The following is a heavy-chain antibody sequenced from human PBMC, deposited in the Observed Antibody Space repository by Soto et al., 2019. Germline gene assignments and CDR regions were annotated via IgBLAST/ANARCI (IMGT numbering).Heavy chain of an antibody. CDR1: GGSFSGYY. Sequence: QVQVQQWGAGLLKPSETLSLTCAVYGGSFSGYYWSWIRQPPGKGLEWIGEINHSGSTSYNPSLKSRVTMSVVTSKNEFSLKLTSVTAADTAVYYCARRVDHYDSSGDANDIWGQGTMVTVSS. CDR2: INHSGST. J-gene: IGHJ3*02. D-gene: IGHD3-22*01. V-gene: IGHV4-34*01. CDR3: ARRVDHYDSSGDANDI.